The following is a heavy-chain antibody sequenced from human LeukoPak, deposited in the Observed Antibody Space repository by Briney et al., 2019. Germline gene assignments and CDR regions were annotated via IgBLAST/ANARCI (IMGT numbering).Heavy chain of an antibody. CDR1: GGSFSGYY. Sequence: SETLSLTCAVYGGSFSGYYWSWIRQPPGKGLEWIGEINHSGSTNYNPSLKSRVTISVDTSKNQFSLKLSSVTAADTAVYYCARHVTMVRGVINLYYYMDVWGKGTTVTISS. CDR3: ARHVTMVRGVINLYYYMDV. V-gene: IGHV4-34*01. J-gene: IGHJ6*03. CDR2: INHSGST. D-gene: IGHD3-10*01.